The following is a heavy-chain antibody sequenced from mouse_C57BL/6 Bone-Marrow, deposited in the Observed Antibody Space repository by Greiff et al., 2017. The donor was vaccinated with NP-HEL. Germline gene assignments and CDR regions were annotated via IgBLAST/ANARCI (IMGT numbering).Heavy chain of an antibody. CDR2: INPYNGGT. D-gene: IGHD1-1*01. CDR1: GYTFTDYY. V-gene: IGHV1-19*01. CDR3: AREYYYGSSYVNWYFDV. J-gene: IGHJ1*03. Sequence: DVKLQESGPVLVKPGASVKMSCKASGYTFTDYYMNWVKQSHGKSLEWIGVINPYNGGTSYNQKFKGKATLTVDKSSSTAYMELNSLTSDDSAVYYCAREYYYGSSYVNWYFDVWGTGTTVTVSS.